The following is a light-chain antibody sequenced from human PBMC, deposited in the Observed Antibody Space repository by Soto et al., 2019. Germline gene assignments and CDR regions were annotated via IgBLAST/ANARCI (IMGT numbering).Light chain of an antibody. CDR3: ASSAGSNNSV. CDR1: SSDVGGYNH. Sequence: QSALTQPPSASGSPGQSVTISCTGTSSDVGGYNHVSWYQQNPGKAPKLMIYDVSKRPSGVPDRFSGSKSGNTASLTISALQAEDEADYYCASSAGSNNSVFGTGTKLTVL. CDR2: DVS. V-gene: IGLV2-8*01. J-gene: IGLJ1*01.